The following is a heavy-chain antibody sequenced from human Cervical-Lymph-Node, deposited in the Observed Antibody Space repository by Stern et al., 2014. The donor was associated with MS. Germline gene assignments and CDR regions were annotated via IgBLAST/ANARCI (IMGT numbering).Heavy chain of an antibody. J-gene: IGHJ4*02. Sequence: QVQLQESGPGLVKPSETLSLTCTVSGGSITSSGYYWAWIRQPPGKGLEWIGSIYYNGNTFYNPSLKSRVTISKDTSMNQFSLKVTSVTAADTAVYFCATSLLRTNIGEQGYYFYYWGQGILVTVSS. CDR1: GGSITSSGYY. V-gene: IGHV4-39*01. CDR3: ATSLLRTNIGEQGYYFYY. CDR2: IYYNGNT. D-gene: IGHD3-10*01.